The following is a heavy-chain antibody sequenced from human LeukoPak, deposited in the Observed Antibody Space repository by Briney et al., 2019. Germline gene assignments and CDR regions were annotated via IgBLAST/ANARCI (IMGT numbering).Heavy chain of an antibody. D-gene: IGHD3-22*01. J-gene: IGHJ4*02. CDR1: GYTFTGYY. Sequence: ASVKVSCKASGYTFTGYYMHWVRQAPGQGREWMGRINPNSGGTNYAQKFQGRVTMTRDTSISTAYMELSRLRSDDTAVYYCARGTYYYDSSGYFDYWGQGTLVTVSS. CDR3: ARGTYYYDSSGYFDY. V-gene: IGHV1-2*06. CDR2: INPNSGGT.